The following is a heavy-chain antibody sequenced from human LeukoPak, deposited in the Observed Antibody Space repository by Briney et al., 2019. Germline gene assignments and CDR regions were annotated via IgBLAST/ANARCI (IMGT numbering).Heavy chain of an antibody. Sequence: GRSLRLSCAASGFTFSSYAMHWVRQAPGKGLEWVAVISYDGSNKYYADSVKGRFTISRDNSKNTLYLQMNSLRAEDTAVYYCAKRDVDNYPPYWGQGTLVTVSS. D-gene: IGHD5-24*01. CDR1: GFTFSSYA. CDR2: ISYDGSNK. CDR3: AKRDVDNYPPY. J-gene: IGHJ4*02. V-gene: IGHV3-30*07.